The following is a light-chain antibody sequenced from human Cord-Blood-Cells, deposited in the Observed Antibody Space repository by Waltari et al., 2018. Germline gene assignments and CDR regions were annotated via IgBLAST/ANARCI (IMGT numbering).Light chain of an antibody. V-gene: IGKV1-33*01. J-gene: IGKJ3*01. CDR2: DAS. CDR3: QQYDHLPPT. CDR1: QDISNY. Sequence: DIQMTQSPSSLSASVGDRVTITCQASQDISNYLNWYQQKPGKAPKLLIYDASNLETGVASRFSGSGSGTDFTFTISSLQPEDIATYYCQQYDHLPPTFGPGTKVDIK.